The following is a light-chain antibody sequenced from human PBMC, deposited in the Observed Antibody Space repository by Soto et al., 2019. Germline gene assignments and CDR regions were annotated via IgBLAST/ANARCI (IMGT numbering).Light chain of an antibody. CDR3: QQYYSTPT. Sequence: DIVMTQSPDSLAVSLGERATINCKSSQSVLYSSSNKNYLAWYQQKPGQPPKHLIYWASTRESGVPDRFSGSGSGTDFSLTISSLQAEDVAVYYCQQYYSTPTFGGGTKVEVK. CDR2: WAS. V-gene: IGKV4-1*01. J-gene: IGKJ4*01. CDR1: QSVLYSSSNKNY.